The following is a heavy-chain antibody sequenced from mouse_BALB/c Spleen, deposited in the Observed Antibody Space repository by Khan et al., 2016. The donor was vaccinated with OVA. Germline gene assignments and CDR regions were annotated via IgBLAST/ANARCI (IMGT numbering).Heavy chain of an antibody. CDR3: ARRTTGYTMDY. CDR1: GYTFTSNT. Sequence: LQESGADLARPGASVRMSCKASGYTFTSNTMHWVKQRPGQGLEWIGYINPRSGYTNYNQNFKDKATLTADKSSSTAYMQLSSLTSEDSAVYYCARRTTGYTMDYWGQGTSVTVSS. D-gene: IGHD2-14*01. J-gene: IGHJ4*01. V-gene: IGHV1-4*01. CDR2: INPRSGYT.